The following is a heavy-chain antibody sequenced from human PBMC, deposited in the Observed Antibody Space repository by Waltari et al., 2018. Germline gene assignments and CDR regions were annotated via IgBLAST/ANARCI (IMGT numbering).Heavy chain of an antibody. CDR1: GYTFTEYH. Sequence: QEQLVQSGSEVKKPGASVRVSCQASGYTFTEYHLHWFRQTPGQGFEWMGWFNPKNGDSNSAEKFLGRVTMTRDTSINTVYLDLSGLRSDDTAVFFCARDPGPIVGAPDLWGQGTLVTVSS. J-gene: IGHJ5*02. CDR3: ARDPGPIVGAPDL. CDR2: FNPKNGDS. D-gene: IGHD1-26*01. V-gene: IGHV1-2*02.